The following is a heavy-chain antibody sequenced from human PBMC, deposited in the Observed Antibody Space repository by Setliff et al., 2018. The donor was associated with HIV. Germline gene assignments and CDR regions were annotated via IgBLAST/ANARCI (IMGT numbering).Heavy chain of an antibody. CDR1: GFIFSSYA. Sequence: PGGSLRLSCAASGFIFSSYAMSWVRQARGKRLEWVAAISGSGGSTYYADSVKGRFTISRDNSKNTLYLQMNSLRAEDTALYYCARGNYDRDYWGQGTLVTVSS. V-gene: IGHV3-23*01. CDR3: ARGNYDRDY. J-gene: IGHJ4*02. D-gene: IGHD3-22*01. CDR2: ISGSGGST.